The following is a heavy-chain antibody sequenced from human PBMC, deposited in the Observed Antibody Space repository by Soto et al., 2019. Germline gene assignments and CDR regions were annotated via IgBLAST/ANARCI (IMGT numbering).Heavy chain of an antibody. D-gene: IGHD2-2*01. V-gene: IGHV5-51*01. CDR3: ERLWGYRRVPDDFDI. Sequence: GESLKISCKGSGYSFTSYWIGWVRQMPGKGLEWMGIIYPGDSDTRYSPSFQGQVTISADKSISTAYLQWSSLKASDTAMYYCERLWGYRRVPDDFDIWGQGTMVTVSS. J-gene: IGHJ3*02. CDR2: IYPGDSDT. CDR1: GYSFTSYW.